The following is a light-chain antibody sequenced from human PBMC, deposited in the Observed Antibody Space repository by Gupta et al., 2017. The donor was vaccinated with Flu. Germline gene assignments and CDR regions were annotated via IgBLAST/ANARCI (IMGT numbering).Light chain of an antibody. Sequence: SVLTQPPSVSAAPGQKVTISCSGSSSNIGNNYVSWFQQLPGTAPKLLIYENDKRPSGIPDQFSGSKSGTSATLAITGLQTGDEADYYCETWDSSLSTVVFGGGTKLTVL. CDR2: END. CDR1: SSNIGNNY. V-gene: IGLV1-51*02. CDR3: ETWDSSLSTVV. J-gene: IGLJ2*01.